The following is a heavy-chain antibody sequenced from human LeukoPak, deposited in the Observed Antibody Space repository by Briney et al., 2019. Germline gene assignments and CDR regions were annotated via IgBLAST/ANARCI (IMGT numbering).Heavy chain of an antibody. V-gene: IGHV3-23*01. CDR3: AKTYISSWYFDY. D-gene: IGHD6-13*01. CDR2: IRGGGGNT. J-gene: IGHJ4*02. CDR1: GFTFSSYA. Sequence: GGSLRLSCAASGFTFSSYAMNWVRQAPGKGLEWVSIIRGGGGNTYCADSVKGRFTISRDNSKNTLYLQMNSLRAEDTAVYYCAKTYISSWYFDYWGLGTLVTVSS.